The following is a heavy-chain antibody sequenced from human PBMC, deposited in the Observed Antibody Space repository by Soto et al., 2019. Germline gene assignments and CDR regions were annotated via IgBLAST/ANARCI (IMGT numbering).Heavy chain of an antibody. CDR3: AKVRVRVSPFDY. J-gene: IGHJ4*02. CDR2: ISGSGDNT. CDR1: GFTFSSYA. Sequence: EVQMLESGGGLVQPGGSLRLSCAASGFTFSSYAMSWVRQAPGKGLEWVSGISGSGDNTYYADSVKGRFTISRDNSKNTLDLQMDSLRTEDTAVYYCAKVRVRVSPFDYWGQGTLVTFSS. V-gene: IGHV3-23*01. D-gene: IGHD3-22*01.